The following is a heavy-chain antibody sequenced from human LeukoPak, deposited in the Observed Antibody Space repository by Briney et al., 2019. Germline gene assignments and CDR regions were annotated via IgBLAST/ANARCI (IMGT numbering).Heavy chain of an antibody. J-gene: IGHJ6*04. CDR3: ARGETYYYYFGMDV. CDR1: GFTFSSYW. CDR2: INSYGSST. Sequence: GGSLRLSCAASGFTFSSYWMHWVRQAPGEGLVWVSRINSYGSSTSYADSVKGRFTISRDNAKNTLYLQMNSLRAEDAAGYYCARGETYYYYFGMDVRGKGTTVTVSS. V-gene: IGHV3-74*01.